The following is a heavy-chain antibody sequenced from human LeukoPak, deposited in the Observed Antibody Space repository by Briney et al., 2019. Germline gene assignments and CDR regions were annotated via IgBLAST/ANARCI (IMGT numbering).Heavy chain of an antibody. CDR2: ISHTSSDT. CDR1: GFTFSSYY. CDR3: ARGGFGSLDY. V-gene: IGHV3-11*06. Sequence: GGSLRLSCAASGFTFSSYYMSWIRQAPGKGLEWVSYISHTSSDTNYADSVKGRFTISRDNAKTSLYLQMNSLRAEDTAVYYCARGGFGSLDYWGQGTLVTVSS. D-gene: IGHD2-15*01. J-gene: IGHJ4*02.